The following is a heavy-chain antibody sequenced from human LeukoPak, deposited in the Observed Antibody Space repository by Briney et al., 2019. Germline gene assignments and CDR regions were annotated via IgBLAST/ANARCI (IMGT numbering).Heavy chain of an antibody. CDR1: EFTFSSYA. V-gene: IGHV3-23*01. D-gene: IGHD6-13*01. CDR3: AKDRGDSSSWYPFDY. Sequence: GGSLRLSCAASEFTFSSYAMSWVRQAPGRGLGWVSAISGSGSSTYYADSVKGRFTISRDNSKNTLYLHMSSLRAEDTAVYYCAKDRGDSSSWYPFDYGGQGTLVTVSS. CDR2: ISGSGSST. J-gene: IGHJ4*02.